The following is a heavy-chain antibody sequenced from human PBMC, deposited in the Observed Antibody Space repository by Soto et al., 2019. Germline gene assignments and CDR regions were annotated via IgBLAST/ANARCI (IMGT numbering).Heavy chain of an antibody. CDR2: INHSGST. D-gene: IGHD3-10*01. J-gene: IGHJ6*02. CDR3: ARTFLVRGVPYGMDV. V-gene: IGHV4-34*01. CDR1: GGSFSGYY. Sequence: PSETLSLTCAVYGGSFSGYYWSWIRQPPGKGLEWIGEINHSGSTNYNPSLKSRVTISVDTSKNQFSLKLSSVTAADTAVYYCARTFLVRGVPYGMDVWGQGTTVTVYS.